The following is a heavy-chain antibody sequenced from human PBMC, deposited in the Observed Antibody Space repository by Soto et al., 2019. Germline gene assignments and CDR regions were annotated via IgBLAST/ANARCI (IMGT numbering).Heavy chain of an antibody. CDR1: GFTFSSYS. J-gene: IGHJ3*01. CDR2: ISSSRSYI. Sequence: GGSLRLSCAASGFTFSSYSMNWVRQAPGKGLEWVSFISSSRSYIYYADSVKGRFTISRDNSKNTLYLQMNSLRAEDTAVYYCAKDSISGSYLVNAFDPWGQGTMVTISS. D-gene: IGHD1-26*01. CDR3: AKDSISGSYLVNAFDP. V-gene: IGHV3-21*01.